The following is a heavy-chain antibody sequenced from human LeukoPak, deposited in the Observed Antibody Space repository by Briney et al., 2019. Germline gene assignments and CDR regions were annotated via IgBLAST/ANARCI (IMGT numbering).Heavy chain of an antibody. J-gene: IGHJ6*03. CDR1: GFTFSSYG. V-gene: IGHV3-30*18. Sequence: GGSLRLSCAASGFTFSSYGMHWVRLAPGKGLEWVAVISYDGSNKYYADSVEGRFTISRDNSENTLYLQMNSLRAEDTAVYYCAKVSRFDYGDYGGYYYYYMDVWGKGTTVTISS. CDR3: AKVSRFDYGDYGGYYYYYMDV. CDR2: ISYDGSNK. D-gene: IGHD4-17*01.